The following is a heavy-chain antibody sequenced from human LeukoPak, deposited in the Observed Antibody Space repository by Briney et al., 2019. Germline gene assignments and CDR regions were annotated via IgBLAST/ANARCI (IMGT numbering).Heavy chain of an antibody. CDR2: INHSGST. Sequence: PSETLSLTCAVYGGSFSGYYWSWIRQPPGKGLEWIGEINHSGSTNYNPSLKSRVTISVDTSKNQFSLKLSSVTAADTAVYYCARRGFPLGWFDPWGQGTLVTVSS. V-gene: IGHV4-34*01. J-gene: IGHJ5*02. D-gene: IGHD7-27*01. CDR1: GGSFSGYY. CDR3: ARRGFPLGWFDP.